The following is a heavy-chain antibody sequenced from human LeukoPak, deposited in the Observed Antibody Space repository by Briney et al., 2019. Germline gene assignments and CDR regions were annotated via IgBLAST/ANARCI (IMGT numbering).Heavy chain of an antibody. Sequence: GGSLRLSCAASGFTFSSYAMHWVRQAPGKGLEWVGRIKSKTDGGTTDYAAPVKGRFTISRDDSKNTLYLQMNSLKTEDTAVYYCTTDGDLGYYFDYWGQGTLVTVSS. CDR1: GFTFSSYA. V-gene: IGHV3-15*01. J-gene: IGHJ4*02. CDR2: IKSKTDGGTT. D-gene: IGHD7-27*01. CDR3: TTDGDLGYYFDY.